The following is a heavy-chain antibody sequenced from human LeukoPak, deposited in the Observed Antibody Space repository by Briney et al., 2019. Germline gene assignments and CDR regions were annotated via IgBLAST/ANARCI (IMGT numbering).Heavy chain of an antibody. V-gene: IGHV1-2*02. CDR3: ARERGSFGVVIEESIYYYYMDV. Sequence: ASVKVSCKASGYTFTGYYMHWVRQAPGQGLEWMGWINPNSGGTNYAQKFQGRVTMTRDTSISTAYMELSRLRAEDTALYYCARERGSFGVVIEESIYYYYMDVWGIGTTVTVSS. J-gene: IGHJ6*03. CDR2: INPNSGGT. D-gene: IGHD3-3*01. CDR1: GYTFTGYY.